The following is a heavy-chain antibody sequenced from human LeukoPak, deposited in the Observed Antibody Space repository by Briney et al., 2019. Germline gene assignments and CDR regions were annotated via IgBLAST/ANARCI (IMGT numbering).Heavy chain of an antibody. CDR1: GGSFSGFY. Sequence: SETLSFTCAVHGGSFSGFYWTWMRQPPGKEQEWIGEIKHGGFTSYHPSLKSRVTMSEDTSNNQFSLKLTSVTAADTAVYYCARVNDCSGSSCFSRWFDPWGQGTLITVSS. V-gene: IGHV4-34*01. J-gene: IGHJ5*02. CDR3: ARVNDCSGSSCFSRWFDP. D-gene: IGHD2-15*01. CDR2: IKHGGFT.